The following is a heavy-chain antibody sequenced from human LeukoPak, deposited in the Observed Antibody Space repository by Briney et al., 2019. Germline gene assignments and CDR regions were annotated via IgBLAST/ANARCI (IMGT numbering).Heavy chain of an antibody. D-gene: IGHD2-2*01. V-gene: IGHV4-4*07. CDR2: IYTSGST. J-gene: IGHJ5*02. CDR3: ARVRGYCSSTSCRNWFDP. CDR1: GGSISSYY. Sequence: SETLSLTCTVSGGSISSYYWSWIRQPAGKGLEWIGRIYTSGSTNYNPPLKSRVTMSVDTSKNQFSLKLSSVTAADTAVYYCARVRGYCSSTSCRNWFDPWGQGTLVTVSS.